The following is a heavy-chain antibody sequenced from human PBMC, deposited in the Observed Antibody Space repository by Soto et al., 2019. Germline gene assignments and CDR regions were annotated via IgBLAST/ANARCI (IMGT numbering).Heavy chain of an antibody. D-gene: IGHD3-16*01. CDR1: GYTFTSYD. J-gene: IGHJ4*02. V-gene: IGHV1-8*01. CDR2: MNPNSGNT. Sequence: ASVKVSCKASGYTFTSYDINWVRQATGQGLEWMGWMNPNSGNTGYAQKLQGRVTMTRDTSTSTVYMELSSLRSEDTAVYYCARDKGLGHGPYFDYWGQGTLVTVSS. CDR3: ARDKGLGHGPYFDY.